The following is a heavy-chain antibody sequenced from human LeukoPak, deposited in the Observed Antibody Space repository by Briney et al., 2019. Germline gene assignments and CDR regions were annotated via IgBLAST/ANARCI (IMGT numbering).Heavy chain of an antibody. J-gene: IGHJ5*02. CDR1: GGSVSSGSYY. CDR2: IYYSGST. CDR3: AGYSSSWYWLDP. D-gene: IGHD6-13*01. Sequence: SETLSLTCTVSGGSVSSGSYYWSWIRQPPGKGLEWIGYIYYSGSTNYNPSLKSRVTISVDTSKNQFSLKLSSVTAADTAVYYCAGYSSSWYWLDPWGQGTLVTVSS. V-gene: IGHV4-61*01.